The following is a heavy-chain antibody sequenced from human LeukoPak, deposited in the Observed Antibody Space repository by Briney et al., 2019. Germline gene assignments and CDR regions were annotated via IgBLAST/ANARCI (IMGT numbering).Heavy chain of an antibody. Sequence: SETLSPTCTVSGGSISSYYWSWIRQPAGKGLEWIGRIYTSGSTNYNPSLKSRVTMQVDTSKGPLSLKLSSVTAADTAVYYCARDGIVVVPAATRPYYYYYYMDVWGKGTTVTVSS. CDR3: ARDGIVVVPAATRPYYYYYYMDV. J-gene: IGHJ6*03. V-gene: IGHV4-4*07. CDR1: GGSISSYY. D-gene: IGHD2-2*01. CDR2: IYTSGST.